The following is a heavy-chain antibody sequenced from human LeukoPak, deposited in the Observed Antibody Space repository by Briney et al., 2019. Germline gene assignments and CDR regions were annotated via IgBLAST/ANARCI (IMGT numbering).Heavy chain of an antibody. CDR1: GFTVSSNY. Sequence: PGGSLRLSCAASGFTVSSNYMSWVRQAPGKGLEWVSVIYSGGSTYYADSVKGRFTISRRNSKNTLCLQMNSLRAEDTAVYYCARVRYSSSWDVWGQGTTVTVSS. V-gene: IGHV3-53*04. J-gene: IGHJ6*02. CDR3: ARVRYSSSWDV. CDR2: IYSGGST. D-gene: IGHD6-13*01.